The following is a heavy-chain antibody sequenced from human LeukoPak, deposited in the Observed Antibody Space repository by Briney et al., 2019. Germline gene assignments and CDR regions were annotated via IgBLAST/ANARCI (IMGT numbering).Heavy chain of an antibody. CDR3: AREVGCYDY. J-gene: IGHJ4*02. V-gene: IGHV1-46*02. D-gene: IGHD2-15*01. CDR1: GYSFNSFY. Sequence: ASVKVSCKASGYSFNSFYVHWVRQAPGQGLEWMGLINPSGGATNYAHKFQGRVTMTRDTSTSTFYMELSSPRSEDTAVYYCAREVGCYDYWGQGTLVTVSS. CDR2: INPSGGAT.